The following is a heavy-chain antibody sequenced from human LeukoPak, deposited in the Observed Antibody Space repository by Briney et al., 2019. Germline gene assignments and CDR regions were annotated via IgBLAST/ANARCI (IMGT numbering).Heavy chain of an antibody. Sequence: GGSLRLSCAASGFTFSGSAMHWVRQASGKGLEWVGRIRSKANSYATAYAASVKGRFTISRDDSKNTAYLQMNSLKTEDTAVYYCTRLAAAGPLFDYWGQGALVTVSS. V-gene: IGHV3-73*01. CDR1: GFTFSGSA. CDR2: IRSKANSYAT. D-gene: IGHD6-13*01. CDR3: TRLAAAGPLFDY. J-gene: IGHJ4*02.